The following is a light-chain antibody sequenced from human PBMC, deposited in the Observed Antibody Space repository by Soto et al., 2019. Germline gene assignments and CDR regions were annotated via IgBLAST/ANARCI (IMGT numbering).Light chain of an antibody. V-gene: IGKV3-15*01. Sequence: EIVLTQSPGTLSLSPGERATLSCRASQSVSSSDLAWLQQKSGQSPRLLIYDVSIRATGVPARFSGTGSETDFTLTISGLQSEDSAVYFCQQYNNWPFSFGQGTRLEIK. CDR3: QQYNNWPFS. CDR1: QSVSSSD. CDR2: DVS. J-gene: IGKJ5*01.